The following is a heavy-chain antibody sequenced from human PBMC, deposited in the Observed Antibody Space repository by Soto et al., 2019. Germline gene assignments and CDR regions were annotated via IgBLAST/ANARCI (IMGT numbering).Heavy chain of an antibody. Sequence: QVQLVQSGAELKKPGASVKVSCKTSGYTFASYGISWVRQGPGQGLEWMGWISVYDGNTRYAQKVQDRVTITADRSTSTAYMELRSLRPDDTAVYYCARDSPLDQWGQGTLVTGSS. CDR1: GYTFASYG. J-gene: IGHJ5*02. CDR2: ISVYDGNT. V-gene: IGHV1-18*04. CDR3: ARDSPLDQ.